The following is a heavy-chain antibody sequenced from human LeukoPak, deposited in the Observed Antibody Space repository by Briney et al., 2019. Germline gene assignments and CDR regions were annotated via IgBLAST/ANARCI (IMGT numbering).Heavy chain of an antibody. D-gene: IGHD6-19*01. J-gene: IGHJ6*02. Sequence: PSETLSLTCTVSGGSISSGDYYWSWIRQPPGKGLEWIGYIYYSGSTYYNPSLKSRVTISVDTSKNQFSLKLSSVTAADTAVYYCARLRGWSGWYTYYYGMDVWGQGTTVTVSS. V-gene: IGHV4-30-4*01. CDR3: ARLRGWSGWYTYYYGMDV. CDR1: GGSISSGDYY. CDR2: IYYSGST.